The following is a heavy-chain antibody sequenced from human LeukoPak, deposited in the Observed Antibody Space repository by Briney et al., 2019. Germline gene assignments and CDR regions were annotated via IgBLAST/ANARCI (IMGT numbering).Heavy chain of an antibody. V-gene: IGHV5-51*01. CDR3: ARPHYCSSTSCYRFDY. Sequence: GESLKISCKGSGYSFTSYWIGWVRQMPGKGLEWMGIIYPGDSDTRYSPSLQGQVTISADRSISTAYLQWSSLKASDTAMYYCARPHYCSSTSCYRFDYWGQGTLVTVSS. D-gene: IGHD2-2*01. J-gene: IGHJ4*02. CDR1: GYSFTSYW. CDR2: IYPGDSDT.